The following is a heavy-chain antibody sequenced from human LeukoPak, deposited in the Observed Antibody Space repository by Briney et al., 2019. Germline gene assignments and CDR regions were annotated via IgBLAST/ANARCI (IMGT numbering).Heavy chain of an antibody. J-gene: IGHJ4*02. CDR2: IYHSGST. D-gene: IGHD3-10*01. Sequence: PSETLSLTCTVSGGSISSGGYYWSWIRQPPGKGLEWIGYIYHSGSTYYNPSLKSRVTISVDRSKNQFSLKLSSVTAADTAVYYCARDPYYYGSGSQDSWGQGTLVTVSS. V-gene: IGHV4-30-2*01. CDR3: ARDPYYYGSGSQDS. CDR1: GGSISSGGYY.